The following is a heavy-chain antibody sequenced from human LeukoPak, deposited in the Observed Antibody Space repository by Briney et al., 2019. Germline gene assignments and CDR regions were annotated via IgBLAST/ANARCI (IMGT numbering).Heavy chain of an antibody. CDR2: ISWNSGSI. D-gene: IGHD3-22*01. Sequence: PGGSLRLSCAASGFTFDDYAMPWVRQAPGKGLEWVSGISWNSGSIGYADSVRGRFTISRDNAKNSLYLQMNSLRAEDTALYYCAKGKDYYDSSGWFDYWGQGTLVTVSS. CDR3: AKGKDYYDSSGWFDY. CDR1: GFTFDDYA. J-gene: IGHJ4*02. V-gene: IGHV3-9*01.